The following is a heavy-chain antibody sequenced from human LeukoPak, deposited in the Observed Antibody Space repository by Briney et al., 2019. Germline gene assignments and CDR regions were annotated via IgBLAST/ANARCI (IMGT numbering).Heavy chain of an antibody. V-gene: IGHV1-2*02. J-gene: IGHJ4*02. Sequence: ASVKVSCKASGYTFTGYYMHWVRQAPGQGLEWMGWINPSSGGTNYAQKLQGRVTMTTDTSTSTAYMELRSLRSDDTAVYYCARARGDLYYDSNGYFDYWGQGTLVTVSS. CDR2: INPSSGGT. CDR3: ARARGDLYYDSNGYFDY. CDR1: GYTFTGYY. D-gene: IGHD3-22*01.